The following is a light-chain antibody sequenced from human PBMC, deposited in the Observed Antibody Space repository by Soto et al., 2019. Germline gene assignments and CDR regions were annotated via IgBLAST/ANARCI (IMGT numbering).Light chain of an antibody. CDR1: QSVLSTSNNKNY. CDR3: QQYYTTPWT. V-gene: IGKV4-1*01. J-gene: IGKJ1*01. CDR2: WAS. Sequence: DFVMTQSLDSLAVSLGERATINCKSSQSVLSTSNNKNYLAWFQQKPGQPPKLVIYWASVRASGVPDRFSGSGSGTDFTLTISSLQAEDVAVYYCQQYYTTPWTFGQGTKVDIK.